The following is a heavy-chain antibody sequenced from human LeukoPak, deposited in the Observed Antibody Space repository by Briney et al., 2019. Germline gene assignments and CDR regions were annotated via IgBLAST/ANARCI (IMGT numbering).Heavy chain of an antibody. D-gene: IGHD3-10*01. CDR3: ANGGRRFGELLWVLFDD. CDR2: IRYDESNK. V-gene: IGHV3-30*02. CDR1: GFTFSTYG. J-gene: IGHJ4*02. Sequence: QAGGSLRLSCAASGFTFSTYGMHWVRQAPGKGLEWVSFIRYDESNKYYADSVKGRFTISRDNSKNTLFLQMDSLRAEDTAVYYCANGGRRFGELLWVLFDDWGQGTLVTVSS.